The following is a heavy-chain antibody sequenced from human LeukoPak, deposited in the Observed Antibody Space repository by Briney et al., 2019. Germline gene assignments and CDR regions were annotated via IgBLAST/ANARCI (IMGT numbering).Heavy chain of an antibody. Sequence: PSETLPLTCTVSGGSISSGDYYWSWIRQPPGKGLEWIGYIYYSGSTYYNPSLKSRVTISVDTSKNQFSLKLSSVTAADTAVYYCARGEIVVVAADYRYYYYGMDVWGQGTTVTVSS. D-gene: IGHD2-15*01. CDR2: IYYSGST. CDR3: ARGEIVVVAADYRYYYYGMDV. CDR1: GGSISSGDYY. J-gene: IGHJ6*02. V-gene: IGHV4-30-4*01.